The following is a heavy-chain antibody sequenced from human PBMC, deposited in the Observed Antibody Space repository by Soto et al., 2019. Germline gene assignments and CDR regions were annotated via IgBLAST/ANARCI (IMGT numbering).Heavy chain of an antibody. Sequence: EVQLLESGGGLVQPGGSLRLSCAASGFTFSSYAMSWVRQAPGKGLEWVSAISGSGGSTYYADSVKGRFTISRDNSKNTLYLQMSSLRAEDTAVYYCAKSSGYYYRSGSYRGQGTLVTVSS. CDR3: AKSSGYYYRSGSY. CDR2: ISGSGGST. J-gene: IGHJ4*02. V-gene: IGHV3-23*01. D-gene: IGHD3-10*01. CDR1: GFTFSSYA.